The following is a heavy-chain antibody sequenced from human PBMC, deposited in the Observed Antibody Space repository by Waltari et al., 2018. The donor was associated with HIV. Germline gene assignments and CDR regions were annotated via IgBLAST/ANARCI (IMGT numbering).Heavy chain of an antibody. D-gene: IGHD3-10*01. V-gene: IGHV3-74*01. J-gene: IGHJ6*02. CDR2: INRDGSTI. CDR1: GFPCSSHW. Sequence: EVQLVESGGDLVQPGGSLRLSCSASGFPCSSHWSHWVRQAPGKGRVWVSGINRDGSTIRYADSMKGRFTISRDNAKNTLYLQMNSLRAEDTALYYCARGQYYSMDVWGQGTTVTVSS. CDR3: ARGQYYSMDV.